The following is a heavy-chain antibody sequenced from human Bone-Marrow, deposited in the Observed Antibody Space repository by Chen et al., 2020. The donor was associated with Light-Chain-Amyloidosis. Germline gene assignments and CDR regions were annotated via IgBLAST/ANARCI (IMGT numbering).Heavy chain of an antibody. CDR3: AKDPLHSSSGAFDI. D-gene: IGHD6-6*01. V-gene: IGHV3-7*03. CDR1: GSTFSSYW. CDR2: IKQDGSEK. Sequence: EVQLVESGGGLVQPGGSLRLSCAASGSTFSSYWMSWVRQAPGKGREWVANIKQDGSEKYYVDSVKGRFTISRDNAKNSLYLQMNSLRAEYMALYYCAKDPLHSSSGAFDIWGQGTMVTVSS. J-gene: IGHJ3*02.